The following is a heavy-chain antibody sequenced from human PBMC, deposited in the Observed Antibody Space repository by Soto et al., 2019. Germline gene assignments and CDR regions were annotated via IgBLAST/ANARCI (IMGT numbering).Heavy chain of an antibody. CDR3: ARLHSHGTYGMDV. J-gene: IGHJ6*02. CDR2: IIPIFGTT. V-gene: IGHV1-69*13. D-gene: IGHD5-18*01. Sequence: SVKVSFKASGGSFTYTLSWVRQAPGQGLEWMGGIIPIFGTTNYAQKFQGRVTITADESTKTAYMELSTLRSEDTAVYYCARLHSHGTYGMDVWGQGTTVTVSS. CDR1: GGSFTYT.